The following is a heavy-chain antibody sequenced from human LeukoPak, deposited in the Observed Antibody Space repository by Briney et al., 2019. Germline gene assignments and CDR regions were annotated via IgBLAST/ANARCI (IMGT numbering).Heavy chain of an antibody. V-gene: IGHV4-39*07. CDR2: VYHSGIT. Sequence: SETLSLACTVSGGSITNTNYYWAWIRQPPGEGLEWIGSVYHSGITYYTPSLKSRVSISVDTSKNQFSLKVTSVTAADTAVYYCAREWQYQFDYWGQGSLVTVSS. CDR3: AREWQYQFDY. CDR1: GGSITNTNYY. J-gene: IGHJ4*02. D-gene: IGHD4-11*01.